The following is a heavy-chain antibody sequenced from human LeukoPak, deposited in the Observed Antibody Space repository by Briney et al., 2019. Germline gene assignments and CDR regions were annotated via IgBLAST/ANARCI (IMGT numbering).Heavy chain of an antibody. D-gene: IGHD3-22*01. CDR2: INHSGST. CDR3: AVRCRAPSNYYDSSGYSKYYFDY. CDR1: GGSFSGYY. Sequence: SETLSLTCAVYGGSFSGYYWSWIRQPPGKGLEWIGEINHSGSTNYNPSLKSRVTISVDTSKNQFSLKLSSVTAADTAVYYCAVRCRAPSNYYDSSGYSKYYFDYWGQGTLVTVSS. V-gene: IGHV4-34*01. J-gene: IGHJ4*02.